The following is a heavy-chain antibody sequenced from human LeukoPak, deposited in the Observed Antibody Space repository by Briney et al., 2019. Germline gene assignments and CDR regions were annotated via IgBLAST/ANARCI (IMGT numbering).Heavy chain of an antibody. CDR1: GGSFSGYY. Sequence: KASETLSLTCAVYGGSFSGYYWSWIRQPPGKGLEWIGEINHSGSTNYNPSLKSRVTISVDTSKSQFSLKLSSVTAADTAVYYCARGPHVLRFLEWSAPHRSSPHYYYGMDVWGQGTTVTVSS. V-gene: IGHV4-34*01. D-gene: IGHD3-3*01. J-gene: IGHJ6*02. CDR2: INHSGST. CDR3: ARGPHVLRFLEWSAPHRSSPHYYYGMDV.